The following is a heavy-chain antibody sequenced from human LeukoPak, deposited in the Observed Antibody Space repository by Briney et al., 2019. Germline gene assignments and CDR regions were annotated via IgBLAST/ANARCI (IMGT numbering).Heavy chain of an antibody. CDR1: GYSFTSYD. CDR3: ARSSRARYDAFDI. V-gene: IGHV1-8*01. Sequence: ASVKVSCKASGYSFTSYDIAWVRQAPGQGLEWMGWMNPNIDKTGYAQKFQGRVTTAYMDLSSLRSEDTAVYYCARSSRARYDAFDIWGQGTMVTVS. CDR2: MNPNIDKT. D-gene: IGHD2-2*01. J-gene: IGHJ3*02.